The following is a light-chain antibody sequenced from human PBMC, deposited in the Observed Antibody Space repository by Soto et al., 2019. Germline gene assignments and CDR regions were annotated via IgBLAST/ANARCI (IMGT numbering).Light chain of an antibody. J-gene: IGKJ4*01. CDR1: QSLLQSDGDTY. Sequence: IVMTQTPLSLSVTPGQPASISCKSSQSLLQSDGDTYLYWFLQKPGQPPQLLIYAASSLQSGVPSRFSGSGSGTDFTLTISSLQPEDFATYYCQQSYSTLSLTFGGGTKVDIK. CDR2: AAS. V-gene: IGKV2-29*01. CDR3: QQSYSTLSLT.